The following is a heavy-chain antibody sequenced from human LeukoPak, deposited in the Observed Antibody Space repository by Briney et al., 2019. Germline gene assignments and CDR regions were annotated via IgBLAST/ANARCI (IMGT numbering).Heavy chain of an antibody. J-gene: IGHJ4*02. CDR3: ARVRYSSGIDY. CDR1: GGSISSYY. CDR2: IYYSGST. Sequence: PSETLSLTCTVSGGSISSYYWSWIRQPPGKGLEWIGYIYYSGSTNYNPSLKSRVTISVDTSKNQFSLKLSSVTAADTAVYYCARVRYSSGIDYWGQGTLVTVSS. D-gene: IGHD6-19*01. V-gene: IGHV4-59*01.